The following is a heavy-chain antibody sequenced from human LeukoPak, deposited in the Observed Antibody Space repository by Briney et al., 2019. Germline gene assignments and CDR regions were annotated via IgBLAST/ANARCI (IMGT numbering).Heavy chain of an antibody. V-gene: IGHV1-2*02. J-gene: IGHJ3*02. CDR1: GYTFTSYY. CDR3: ARGPGRYYCDSSGYQI. CDR2: INPNSGGT. Sequence: ASVKVSCKASGYTFTSYYMHWVRQAPGQGLEWMGWINPNSGGTNYAQKFQGRVTMTRDTSISTAYMELSRLRSDDTAVYYCARGPGRYYCDSSGYQIWGQGTMVTVSS. D-gene: IGHD3-22*01.